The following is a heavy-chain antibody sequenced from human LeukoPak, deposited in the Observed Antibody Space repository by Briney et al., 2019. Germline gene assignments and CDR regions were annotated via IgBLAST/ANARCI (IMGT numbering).Heavy chain of an antibody. CDR2: INPSGGST. CDR3: ARVVRGVIITPPDY. V-gene: IGHV1-46*01. J-gene: IGHJ4*02. Sequence: ASVKVSCKASGYTCTSYYMHWVRQSPGQRLEWMGIINPSGGSTSYAQKFQGRVTMTRDTSTSTVYMELSSLRSEDTAVYYCARVVRGVIITPPDYWGQGTLVTVSS. CDR1: GYTCTSYY. D-gene: IGHD3-10*01.